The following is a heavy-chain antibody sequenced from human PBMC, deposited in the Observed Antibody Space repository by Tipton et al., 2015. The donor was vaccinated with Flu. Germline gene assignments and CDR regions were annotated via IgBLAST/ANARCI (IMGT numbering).Heavy chain of an antibody. D-gene: IGHD2-2*01. CDR1: GYSFRNYW. CDR2: VYPADSDT. V-gene: IGHV5-51*01. CDR3: ALSGIPAAFDY. J-gene: IGHJ4*02. Sequence: VQLVQSGAEVKKSGESLKISCKASGYSFRNYWIGWVRQMPGKGLEWMGAVYPADSDTRYSPSFQGQVTISADKSITTAYLQWSSLRASDTAIYYCALSGIPAAFDYWGQGTLVTVSS.